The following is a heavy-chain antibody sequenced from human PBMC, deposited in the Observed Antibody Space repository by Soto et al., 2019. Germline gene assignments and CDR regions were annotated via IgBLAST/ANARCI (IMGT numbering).Heavy chain of an antibody. J-gene: IGHJ5*02. Sequence: PSETLSLTCTVSGGSVSSGSYYWSWIRQPPGKGLEWIGYIYYSGSTNYNPSLKSRVTISVDTSKNQFSLKLSSVTAADTAVYYCARVLDCSGGSCYEVRWFDPWGQGTLVTVSS. CDR3: ARVLDCSGGSCYEVRWFDP. D-gene: IGHD2-15*01. V-gene: IGHV4-61*01. CDR2: IYYSGST. CDR1: GGSVSSGSYY.